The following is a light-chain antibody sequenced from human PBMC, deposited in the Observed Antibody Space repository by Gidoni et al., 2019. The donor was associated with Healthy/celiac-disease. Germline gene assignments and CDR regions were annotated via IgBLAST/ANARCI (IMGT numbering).Light chain of an antibody. J-gene: IGKJ2*01. Sequence: DIQMPQSPSTLSASVGDRVTITCRASQSISSWLAWYQQKPGKAPKLLIYDASSLESGVPSRFSGSGSGTEFTLTISSLQPDDVATYYCQQYNSYPYTFGQXTKLEIK. V-gene: IGKV1-5*01. CDR1: QSISSW. CDR2: DAS. CDR3: QQYNSYPYT.